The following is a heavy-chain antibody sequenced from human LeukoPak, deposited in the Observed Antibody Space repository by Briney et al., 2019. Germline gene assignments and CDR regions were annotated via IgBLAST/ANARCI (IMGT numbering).Heavy chain of an antibody. CDR3: ARGYRDAFDI. V-gene: IGHV4-59*01. CDR1: GGSISSYY. CDR2: IYYSGST. D-gene: IGHD1-14*01. Sequence: SETLSLTCTVSGGSISSYYWSWIRQPPGKGLEWIGYIYYSGSTNYNPSLKSRVTISVDTSKNQFSLNLTSVTAADTAVYYCARGYRDAFDIWGQGTMVTVSS. J-gene: IGHJ3*02.